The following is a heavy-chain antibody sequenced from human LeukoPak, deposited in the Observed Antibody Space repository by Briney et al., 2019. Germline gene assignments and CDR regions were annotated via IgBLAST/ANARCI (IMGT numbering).Heavy chain of an antibody. J-gene: IGHJ4*02. CDR3: ARNYCDY. Sequence: PGGSLRLSCAASGFTFSTYALSWVRQAPGKGLEWVSGISGSGGSTYYADSVKGRFTISRDNSKNTLYLQMNNLRAEDTAVYYCARNYCDYWGQGTLVTVSS. CDR2: ISGSGGST. V-gene: IGHV3-23*01. CDR1: GFTFSTYA.